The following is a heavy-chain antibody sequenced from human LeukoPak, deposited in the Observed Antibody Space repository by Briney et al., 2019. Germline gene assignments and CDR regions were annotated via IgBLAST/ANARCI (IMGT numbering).Heavy chain of an antibody. CDR2: INHSGST. CDR3: ASPTMARKEYFQH. J-gene: IGHJ1*01. D-gene: IGHD3-10*01. Sequence: PSETLSLTRAVYGGSFSGYYWSWIRQPPGKGLEWIGEINHSGSTNYNPSLKSRVTISVDTSKNQFSLKLSSVTAADTAVYYCASPTMARKEYFQHWGQGTLVTVSS. V-gene: IGHV4-34*01. CDR1: GGSFSGYY.